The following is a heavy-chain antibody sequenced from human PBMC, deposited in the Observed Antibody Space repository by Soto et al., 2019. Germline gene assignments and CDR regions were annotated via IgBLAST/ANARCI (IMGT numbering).Heavy chain of an antibody. Sequence: QVQLVESGGGVVQPGRSLRLSCAASGFTFSSYIMHWVRQAPGKGLEWVAMILHDGNNKYYADSVKGRFTISRGNSKNTLYLQMNSLTTEDTAIYYCARDDEDGSYCDLGYWGQGTLVTVSS. V-gene: IGHV3-30-3*01. J-gene: IGHJ4*02. CDR2: ILHDGNNK. CDR3: ARDDEDGSYCDLGY. D-gene: IGHD3-10*01. CDR1: GFTFSSYI.